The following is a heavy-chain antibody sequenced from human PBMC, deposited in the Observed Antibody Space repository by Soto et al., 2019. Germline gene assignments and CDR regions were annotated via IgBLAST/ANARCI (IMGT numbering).Heavy chain of an antibody. CDR2: ISGSGGST. CDR3: AKEAASLVPLTYYFHX. V-gene: IGHV3-23*01. J-gene: IGHJ4*02. CDR1: GFTFSSCA. D-gene: IGHD6-13*01. Sequence: GGSLRLSCAASGFTFSSCAMSWVRQAPGKGLEWVSDISGSGGSTYYADSVKVRLTISRDNSKNTLYLQMNSLRAEDTAVYYCAKEAASLVPLTYYFHXWGQGTLVTVSX.